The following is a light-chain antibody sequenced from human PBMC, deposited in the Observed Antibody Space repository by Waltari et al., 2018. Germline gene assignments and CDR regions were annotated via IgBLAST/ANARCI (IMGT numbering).Light chain of an antibody. CDR3: QSADSSGTYEV. CDR1: ALPKQF. V-gene: IGLV3-25*03. CDR2: KDT. Sequence: SHELTQPPAWSASPGQTPRITCSGDALPKQFACWYQQKPGKAPVVVIYKDTERHSGIPERFSGSSSGTTVTLTISGVQAEDEADYYCQSADSSGTYEVFGTGTKVTVL. J-gene: IGLJ1*01.